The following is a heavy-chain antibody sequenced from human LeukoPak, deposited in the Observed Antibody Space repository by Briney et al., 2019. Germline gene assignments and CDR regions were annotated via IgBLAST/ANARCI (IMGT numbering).Heavy chain of an antibody. CDR1: GYSISSGYY. CDR3: ARVSRGVGATDFDY. CDR2: IYHSGST. V-gene: IGHV4-38-2*02. J-gene: IGHJ4*02. D-gene: IGHD1-26*01. Sequence: SETLSLTCTVSGYSISSGYYWGWIRQPPGKGLEWIGSIYHSGSTYYNPSLKSRVTISVDTSKNQFSLKLSSVTAADTAVYYCARVSRGVGATDFDYWGQGTLVTVSS.